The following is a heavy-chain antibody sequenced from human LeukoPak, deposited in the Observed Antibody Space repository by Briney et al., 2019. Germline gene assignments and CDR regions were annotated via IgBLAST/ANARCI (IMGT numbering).Heavy chain of an antibody. CDR1: GFTVSNNY. D-gene: IGHD3-22*01. J-gene: IGHJ4*02. CDR2: IYAGGST. CDR3: AGTNYYDSSGYYSSFDY. V-gene: IGHV3-66*01. Sequence: GGSLRLSCAASGFTVSNNYMNWVRQAPGKGLEWVSVIYAGGSTYYADSVKGRFTISRDNAKNSLYLQMNSLRAEDTAVYYCAGTNYYDSSGYYSSFDYWGQGTLVTVSS.